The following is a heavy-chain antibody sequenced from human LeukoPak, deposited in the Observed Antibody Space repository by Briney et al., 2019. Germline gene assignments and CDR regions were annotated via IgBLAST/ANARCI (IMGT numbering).Heavy chain of an antibody. D-gene: IGHD3-16*01. J-gene: IGHJ5*02. CDR3: ARQRFTTRAYAGNWFDP. V-gene: IGHV5-51*01. CDR2: IYPDDSDT. Sequence: GESLKISCKASGYSFTNYWIGWVRQMPGKGLEWMGIIYPDDSDTRYRPSFQGQVTISADKSISTAYLQWSSLKASDTAMYYCARQRFTTRAYAGNWFDPWGQGTLVTVSS. CDR1: GYSFTNYW.